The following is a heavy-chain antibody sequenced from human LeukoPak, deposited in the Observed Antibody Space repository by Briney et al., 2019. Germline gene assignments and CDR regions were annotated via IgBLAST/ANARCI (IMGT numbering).Heavy chain of an antibody. Sequence: SETLSLTCTVSGGSISSSSYYWGWIRQPPGKGLEWIGSVYYSGSTYYNPSLKSRVSISVDTSKNQFSLKLSSVTAADTAVYYCARHARITMIVVVWGQGTLVTVSS. CDR3: ARHARITMIVVV. D-gene: IGHD3-22*01. V-gene: IGHV4-39*01. CDR2: VYYSGST. J-gene: IGHJ4*02. CDR1: GGSISSSSYY.